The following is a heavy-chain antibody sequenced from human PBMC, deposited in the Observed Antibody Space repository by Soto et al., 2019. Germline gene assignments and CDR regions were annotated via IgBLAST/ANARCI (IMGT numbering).Heavy chain of an antibody. D-gene: IGHD2-2*02. CDR1: GFTFSIYA. CDR2: ISGSGGST. V-gene: IGHV3-23*01. CDR3: AKDXLVGNEYQLLYGSYFDY. Sequence: GGSLRLSCAASGFTFSIYAMSWVRQAPGKGLEWVSAISGSGGSTYYADSVKGRFTISRDNSKNTLYLQMNSLRAEDTAVYYCAKDXLVGNEYQLLYGSYFDYWGQGTLVTVSS. J-gene: IGHJ4*02.